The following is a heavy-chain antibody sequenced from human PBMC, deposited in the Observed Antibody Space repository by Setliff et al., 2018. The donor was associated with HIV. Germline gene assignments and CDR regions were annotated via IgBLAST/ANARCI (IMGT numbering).Heavy chain of an antibody. Sequence: ASVKVSCKASGYTFTSYAIHWVRQAPGQRLEWMGWINAGNGNTKYAQKLQGRVTMTTDTSTSTAYMELRSLRSDDTAVYYCAVVNKVTDFEYWGQGTLVTVSS. J-gene: IGHJ4*02. V-gene: IGHV1-3*01. CDR1: GYTFTSYA. CDR2: INAGNGNT. CDR3: AVVNKVTDFEY. D-gene: IGHD2-21*01.